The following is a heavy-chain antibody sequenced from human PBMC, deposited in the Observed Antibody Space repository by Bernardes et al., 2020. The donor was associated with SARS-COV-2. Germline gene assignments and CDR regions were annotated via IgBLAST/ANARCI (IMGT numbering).Heavy chain of an antibody. CDR3: ARHVYYDSSTSMFDY. Sequence: SEHLSLTCTVSGGSISSSSYYWGWIRQPPGKGLEWIGSIYYSGSTYYNPSLKSRVTISVDTSKNQFSLKLSSVTAADTAVYYCARHVYYDSSTSMFDYWGQGTLVTVSS. CDR1: GGSISSSSYY. CDR2: IYYSGST. J-gene: IGHJ4*02. V-gene: IGHV4-39*01. D-gene: IGHD3-22*01.